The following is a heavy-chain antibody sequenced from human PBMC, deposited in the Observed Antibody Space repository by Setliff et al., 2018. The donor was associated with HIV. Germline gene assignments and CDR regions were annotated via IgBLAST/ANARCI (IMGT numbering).Heavy chain of an antibody. D-gene: IGHD3-10*01. CDR2: ISYDGSNN. V-gene: IGHV3-30*04. CDR1: GFTFSNYA. Sequence: GGSLRLSCVDSGFTFSNYAMHWVRQAPGKGLEWVAVISYDGSNNYYADSVKGRFTISRDNSKNTLYLQVNSLRAEDTAVYHCAKGREYGSGTWRAMDVWGKGTTVTVSS. CDR3: AKGREYGSGTWRAMDV. J-gene: IGHJ6*03.